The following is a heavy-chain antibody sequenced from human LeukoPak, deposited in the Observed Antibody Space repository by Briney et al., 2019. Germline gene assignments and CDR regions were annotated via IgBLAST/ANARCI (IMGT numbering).Heavy chain of an antibody. D-gene: IGHD3-10*02. V-gene: IGHV4-59*01. CDR2: ICHSGST. CDR1: GGSMSRYY. CDR3: ARVYVGAVAYFDY. J-gene: IGHJ4*02. Sequence: PSETLSLTCTVSGGSMSRYYWGWIRQSPGKGLEWIGYICHSGSTNYNPSLKSRLTISVDSSKNLFSLNLTSVTAADTAVYFCARVYVGAVAYFDYWGQGTLVTVSS.